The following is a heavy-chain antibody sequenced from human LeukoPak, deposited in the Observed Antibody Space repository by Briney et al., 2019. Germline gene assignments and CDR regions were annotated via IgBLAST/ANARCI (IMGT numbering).Heavy chain of an antibody. CDR1: GFSFSDYA. V-gene: IGHV3-30*04. J-gene: IGHJ4*02. CDR3: ARVFLERLTSGYFDN. Sequence: PRGSLRLSCAASGFSFSDYAMHWVRQGPGKGLEWVAVISYSGQQKYYGDSVKGRFTVSRDNPKNTLYLQMNNLRDDDTAVYYCARVFLERLTSGYFDNWGQGTLVTVSP. CDR2: ISYSGQQK. D-gene: IGHD3-3*01.